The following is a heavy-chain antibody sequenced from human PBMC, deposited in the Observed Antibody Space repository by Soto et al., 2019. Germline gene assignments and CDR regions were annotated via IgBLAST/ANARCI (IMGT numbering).Heavy chain of an antibody. CDR1: GGSISSSSYY. CDR2: IYYSGST. D-gene: IGHD6-13*01. Sequence: ASETLSLTCTVSGGSISSSSYYWGWIRQPPGKGLEWIGSIYYSGSTYYNPSLKSRVTISVDTSKNQFSLKLSSVTAADTAVYYCARHRPQAAAGTKGRWFDPWGQGTLVTVYS. CDR3: ARHRPQAAAGTKGRWFDP. J-gene: IGHJ5*02. V-gene: IGHV4-39*01.